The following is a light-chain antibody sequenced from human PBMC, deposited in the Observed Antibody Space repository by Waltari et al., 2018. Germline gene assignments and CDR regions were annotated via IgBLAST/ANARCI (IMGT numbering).Light chain of an antibody. CDR1: DIGRTN. V-gene: IGLV3-21*04. Sequence: SYVLTQAPSVSVAPGQTATITCGGTDIGRTNVHWYQQKPGQALIVVIYYDSDRPSGIPERFSGSNSENTATLTISRVEAGDEADYFCQVWDPNSDHLVVFGGGTKLTVL. CDR2: YDS. CDR3: QVWDPNSDHLVV. J-gene: IGLJ2*01.